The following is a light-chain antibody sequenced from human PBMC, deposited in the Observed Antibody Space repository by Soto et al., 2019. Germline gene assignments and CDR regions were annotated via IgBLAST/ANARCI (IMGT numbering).Light chain of an antibody. Sequence: QSVLTQPPSVSGAPGQRVTISCTGSSSNIGAGYDVHWYQQLPGTAPKILVYGNINRPSGVTDRFSGSKSGTSASLAITGLQAEDEADYYCQSYDSSLSVVFGGGTKLTVL. CDR3: QSYDSSLSVV. J-gene: IGLJ2*01. CDR2: GNI. CDR1: SSNIGAGYD. V-gene: IGLV1-40*01.